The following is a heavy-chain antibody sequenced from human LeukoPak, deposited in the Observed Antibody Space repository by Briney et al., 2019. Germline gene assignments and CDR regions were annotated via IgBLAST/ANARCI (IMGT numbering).Heavy chain of an antibody. J-gene: IGHJ1*01. CDR2: IKSKTDGGTT. D-gene: IGHD2-21*02. V-gene: IGHV3-15*01. CDR1: GFTFSNAW. Sequence: PGGSLRLSCAASGFTFSNAWMSWVRPAPGKGLEWVGRIKSKTDGGTTDYAAPVKGRFTISRDDSKNTLYLQMNSLKTEDTAVYYCTTDRYCGGDCYAEYFQHWGQGTLVTVSS. CDR3: TTDRYCGGDCYAEYFQH.